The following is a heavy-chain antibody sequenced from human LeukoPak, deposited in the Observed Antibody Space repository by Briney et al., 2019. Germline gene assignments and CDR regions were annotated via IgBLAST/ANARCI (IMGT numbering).Heavy chain of an antibody. V-gene: IGHV3-23*01. Sequence: PGGSLRLSCAASGFTFSSYWMSWVRQAPGKGLEWVSAISGSGGTTYYADSVKGRFTISRDNSKNTLYLQMNSLRGEDTAIYYCAKGKSGWSPFDPWGQGTLVTVSS. CDR1: GFTFSSYW. CDR3: AKGKSGWSPFDP. CDR2: ISGSGGTT. J-gene: IGHJ5*02. D-gene: IGHD6-19*01.